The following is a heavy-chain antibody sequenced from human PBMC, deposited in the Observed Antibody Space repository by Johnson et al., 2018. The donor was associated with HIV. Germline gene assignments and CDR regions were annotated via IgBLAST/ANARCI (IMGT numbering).Heavy chain of an antibody. CDR2: IRYDGSNK. CDR1: GFTFSSYG. D-gene: IGHD2-15*01. V-gene: IGHV3-30*02. Sequence: QMQLVESGGGVVQPGGSLRLSCVASGFTFSSYGMHWVRQAPGKGLEWVAFIRYDGSNKYYADSVKGRFSISRDNAKNSLHLQMNSLRAEDTAVYYCARLRSGNRAFDIWGQGTMVTVSS. CDR3: ARLRSGNRAFDI. J-gene: IGHJ3*02.